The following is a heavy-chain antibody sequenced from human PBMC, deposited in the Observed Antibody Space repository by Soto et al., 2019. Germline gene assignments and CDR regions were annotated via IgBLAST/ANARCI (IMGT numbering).Heavy chain of an antibody. D-gene: IGHD2-15*01. J-gene: IGHJ6*02. Sequence: GGSLRLSCAASGFTFSSYAMSWVRQAPGKGLEWVSAISGSGGSTYYADSVKGRFTISRDNSKNTLYLQMNSLRAEDTAVYYCAKDPGRGYYSGGSCYPDYYGMDVWGQGTTVTVSS. CDR2: ISGSGGST. CDR3: AKDPGRGYYSGGSCYPDYYGMDV. CDR1: GFTFSSYA. V-gene: IGHV3-23*01.